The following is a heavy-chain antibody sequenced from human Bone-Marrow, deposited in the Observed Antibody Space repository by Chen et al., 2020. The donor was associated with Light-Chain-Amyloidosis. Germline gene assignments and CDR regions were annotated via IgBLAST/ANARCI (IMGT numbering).Heavy chain of an antibody. CDR2: ISGSGGSR. J-gene: IGHJ3*02. D-gene: IGHD3-9*01. V-gene: IGHV3-23*04. CDR3: AKDISYDDILPGYPADAFDI. CDR1: GFAFRSYA. Sequence: EVQLVESGGGLLQRGGSLRLSCAASGFAFRSYAMSWVRPAPGKGLEWVSTISGSGGSRYYGDSVKGRLTISRDNSKNALFLKMNSLRAEDTAVYYCAKDISYDDILPGYPADAFDIWGQGTMVTVSS.